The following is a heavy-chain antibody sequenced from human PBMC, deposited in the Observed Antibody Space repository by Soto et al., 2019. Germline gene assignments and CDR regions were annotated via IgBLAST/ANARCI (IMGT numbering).Heavy chain of an antibody. V-gene: IGHV1-18*01. CDR2: ISAYNGNT. Sequence: GASVKVSCKASGYTFTSYGISWVRQAPGQGLEWMGWISAYNGNTNYAQKLQGRVTMTTDTSTGTAYMELRSLRSDDTAVYYCAKIRAAMAFPDAFDIWGQGTMVTVS. J-gene: IGHJ3*02. CDR3: AKIRAAMAFPDAFDI. CDR1: GYTFTSYG. D-gene: IGHD2-2*01.